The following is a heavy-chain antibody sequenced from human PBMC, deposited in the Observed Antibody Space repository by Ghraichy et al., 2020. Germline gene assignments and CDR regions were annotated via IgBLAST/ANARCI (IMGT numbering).Heavy chain of an antibody. CDR1: GFTFSSYA. V-gene: IGHV3-64*02. J-gene: IGHJ3*02. Sequence: GSLNISCAASGFTFSSYAMHWVRQAPGKGLEYVSAISSNGGSTYYADSVKGRFTISRDNSKNTLYLQMGSLRAEDMAVYYCARDSGDGYNWGAFDIWGQGTMVTVSS. CDR3: ARDSGDGYNWGAFDI. D-gene: IGHD5-24*01. CDR2: ISSNGGST.